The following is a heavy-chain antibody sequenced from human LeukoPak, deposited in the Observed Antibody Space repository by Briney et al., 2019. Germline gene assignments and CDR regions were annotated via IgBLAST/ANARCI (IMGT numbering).Heavy chain of an antibody. V-gene: IGHV4-34*01. CDR2: INHIGST. CDR1: GGSFSGYY. D-gene: IGHD2-2*01. Sequence: SETLSLTCAVSGGSFSGYYWSWIRQPPGKGLEWIGEINHIGSTNYSPSLKSRVTISVDTSKNQFSLRLSSVTAADTAVYYCARSLVVPAACIDYWGQGTLVTVSS. CDR3: ARSLVVPAACIDY. J-gene: IGHJ4*02.